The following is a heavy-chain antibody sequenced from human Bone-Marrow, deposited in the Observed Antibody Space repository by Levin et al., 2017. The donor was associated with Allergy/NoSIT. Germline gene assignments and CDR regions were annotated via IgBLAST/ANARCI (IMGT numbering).Heavy chain of an antibody. CDR1: GFTFDDYG. CDR2: INWNGGIT. D-gene: IGHD6-19*01. CDR3: ARNSGANLIVAGKTY. Sequence: GESLKISCAASGFTFDDYGLSWVRQAPGKGLEWVSGINWNGGITSYADSVKGRFTISRDNAKNSLYMQMNSLRAEDTALYYCARNSGANLIVAGKTYWGQGTLVIVSS. V-gene: IGHV3-20*04. J-gene: IGHJ4*02.